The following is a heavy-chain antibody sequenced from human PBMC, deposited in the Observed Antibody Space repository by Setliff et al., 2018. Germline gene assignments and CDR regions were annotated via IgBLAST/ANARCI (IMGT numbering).Heavy chain of an antibody. CDR2: IWYDGSYT. D-gene: IGHD2-21*01. Sequence: PGGSLRLSCAASGFTFSSYAMHWVRQAPGKGLDWVAYIWYDGSYTYYTGSVKGRFTSSRDDSKNMVYLQMNNLRAEDTAIYYCARDLCNWFDSWGQGTLVTVSS. J-gene: IGHJ5*01. CDR1: GFTFSSYA. V-gene: IGHV3-33*01. CDR3: ARDLCNWFDS.